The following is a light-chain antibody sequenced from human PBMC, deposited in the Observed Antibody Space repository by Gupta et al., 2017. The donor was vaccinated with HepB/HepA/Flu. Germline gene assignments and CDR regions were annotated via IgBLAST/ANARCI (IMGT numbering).Light chain of an antibody. CDR3: CYHQTSRTPIWV. V-gene: IGLV2-14*01. CDR2: QGN. Sequence: QSALTRPASLPGSPRQSSTISCSATSSDVGNDNTVSCYQQHPDNAPNLISLQGNSRPSGVSKRFSASTSCNTDALTIPTLPAEEDADEDDCYHQTSRTPIWVFGGGTKLTVL. J-gene: IGLJ3*02. CDR1: SSDVGNDNT.